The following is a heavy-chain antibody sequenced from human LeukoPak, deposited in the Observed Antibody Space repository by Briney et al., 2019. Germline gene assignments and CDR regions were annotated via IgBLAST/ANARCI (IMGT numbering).Heavy chain of an antibody. Sequence: KPSETLSLPRTVSCGALCCVYWGRWPPPPGEGLVGIWRIYSSGNTNYNPSLESRVTMSLDTSKNQFSLRLSSVTAADTAVYFCARGRGYCDSCTNRFDAWGQGTLVTVSS. J-gene: IGHJ5*02. V-gene: IGHV4-4*07. CDR2: IYSSGNT. D-gene: IGHD3-22*01. CDR3: ARGRGYCDSCTNRFDA. CDR1: CGALCCVY.